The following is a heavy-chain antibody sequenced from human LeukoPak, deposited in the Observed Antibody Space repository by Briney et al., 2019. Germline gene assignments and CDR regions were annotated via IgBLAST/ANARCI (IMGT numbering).Heavy chain of an antibody. V-gene: IGHV3-9*01. CDR1: GFTFDDYA. D-gene: IGHD6-13*01. CDR2: ISWNSGSI. CDR3: AKGGAGTGHYYYGRDV. J-gene: IGHJ6*02. Sequence: GGSLRLSCAAPGFTFDDYAMHWVRQAPGKGLEWVSGISWNSGSIGYADSVKGRFTISRDNAKNSLYLQMNSLRAEDTALYYCAKGGAGTGHYYYGRDVWGQGTTVTVSS.